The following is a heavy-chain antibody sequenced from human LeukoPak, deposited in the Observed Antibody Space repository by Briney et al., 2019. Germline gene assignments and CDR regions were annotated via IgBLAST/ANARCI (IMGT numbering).Heavy chain of an antibody. CDR2: IYENGGTT. J-gene: IGHJ4*02. CDR1: GFTFRSHA. V-gene: IGHV3-23*01. CDR3: AKDFRIGYSAHFDY. Sequence: GGSLRLSCVGSGFTFRSHAMSWVRQAPEKGLEFVSGIYENGGTTYYADSVKGRFSISRDNSKNTLYLQMDSLRGEDTAVYYRAKDFRIGYSAHFDYWGQGALVTVSS. D-gene: IGHD2-21*01.